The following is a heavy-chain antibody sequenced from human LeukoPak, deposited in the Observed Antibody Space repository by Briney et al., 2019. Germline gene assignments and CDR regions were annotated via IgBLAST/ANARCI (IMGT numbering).Heavy chain of an antibody. CDR1: GFTFSSYW. Sequence: GGSLRLSSAAAGFTFSSYWMHWVRQAPGKGLLWVSLINSDGSSRTYADSVEGRFTISRDNAKNTLYLQMNSLRAEDKAVYYCARGPSGGSYDYWGQGTLVTVSS. D-gene: IGHD1-26*01. J-gene: IGHJ4*02. CDR2: INSDGSSR. V-gene: IGHV3-74*01. CDR3: ARGPSGGSYDY.